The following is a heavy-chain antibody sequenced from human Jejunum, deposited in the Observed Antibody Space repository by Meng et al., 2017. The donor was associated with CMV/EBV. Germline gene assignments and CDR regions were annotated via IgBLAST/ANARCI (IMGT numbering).Heavy chain of an antibody. D-gene: IGHD3-3*01. CDR1: GFTLSSET. CDR2: ISSSRGFT. J-gene: IGHJ6*02. V-gene: IGHV3-21*06. Sequence: AASGFTLSSETINWVRQAPGKGLEWVSCISSSRGFTYYVDSVKGRFTISRDDAKNSVHLQMNSLRAEDTAVYYCARGKDFRYGMDVWGQGTTVTVSS. CDR3: ARGKDFRYGMDV.